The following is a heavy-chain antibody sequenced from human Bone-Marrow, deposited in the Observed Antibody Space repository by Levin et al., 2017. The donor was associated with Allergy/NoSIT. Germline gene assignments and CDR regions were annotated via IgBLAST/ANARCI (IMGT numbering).Heavy chain of an antibody. D-gene: IGHD3-9*01. V-gene: IGHV3-7*01. CDR1: GFTFSNFW. CDR3: GRILRHSNDY. CDR2: IKEDGSEK. J-gene: IGHJ4*02. Sequence: GGSLRLSCAASGFTFSNFWMSWVRQAPGKGLEWVATIKEDGSEKSFVDSVKGRFTISRDNARNSLYLQMDNLRVDDTAVYYCGRILRHSNDYWGQGTLVTVSS.